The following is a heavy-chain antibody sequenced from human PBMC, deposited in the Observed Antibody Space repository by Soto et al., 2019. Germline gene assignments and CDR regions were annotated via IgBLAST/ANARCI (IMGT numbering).Heavy chain of an antibody. V-gene: IGHV3-23*01. CDR3: AKLYWNPRYFDY. Sequence: PGGSLRLSCGTSGFTFANYGMGWVRQAPGKGLYWVSGISSSGRRTYYADSVKGRFTISRDNSKSTLYLQMNNLRADDTAVYYCAKLYWNPRYFDYWGQGARVTVSS. CDR2: ISSSGRRT. D-gene: IGHD1-1*01. J-gene: IGHJ4*02. CDR1: GFTFANYG.